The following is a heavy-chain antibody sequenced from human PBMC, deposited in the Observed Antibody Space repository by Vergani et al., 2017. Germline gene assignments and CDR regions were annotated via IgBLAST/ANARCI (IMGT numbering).Heavy chain of an antibody. D-gene: IGHD2-2*01. Sequence: QVQLVESGGGVFQPGRSLRLSCVASGFTFSTYGMYCVCQALGKGLEWVAALWYAGKYIYYADSRKGRFSVSRDNSQNTLSLQMNSLRGEDTAVYYCARDRPRCRSTTCSFDAFDIWGQGTMVTVSS. CDR1: GFTFSTYG. V-gene: IGHV3-33*01. CDR3: ARDRPRCRSTTCSFDAFDI. CDR2: LWYAGKYI. J-gene: IGHJ3*02.